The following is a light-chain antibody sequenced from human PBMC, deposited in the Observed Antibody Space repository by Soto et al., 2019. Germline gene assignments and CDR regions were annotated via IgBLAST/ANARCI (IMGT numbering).Light chain of an antibody. CDR2: TIS. CDR1: QSLVYSDGNTY. CDR3: VQGTSWPYT. Sequence: DIVMTQSPLSLPVTLGQPASISCRSSQSLVYSDGNTYLTWLQQRPGQSPRRLIYTISNRDSGVTDRFNGSGSGTDFTLTISGVEAEDVGVYYCVQGTSWPYTFGQGTKLEIK. J-gene: IGKJ2*01. V-gene: IGKV2-30*01.